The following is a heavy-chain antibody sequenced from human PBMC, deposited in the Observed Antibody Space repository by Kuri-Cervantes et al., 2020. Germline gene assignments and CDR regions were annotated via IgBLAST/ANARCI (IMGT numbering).Heavy chain of an antibody. J-gene: IGHJ4*02. CDR3: ARRAALGIAAAGY. D-gene: IGHD6-13*01. CDR2: MNPNSGNT. V-gene: IGHV1-8*02. Sequence: ASVKVSCKASGYTFTNYGINWVRQATGQGLEWMGWMNPNSGNTGYAQKFQGRVTMTRNTSISTAYMELSSLRSEDTAVYYCARRAALGIAAAGYWGQGTLVTVSS. CDR1: GYTFTNYG.